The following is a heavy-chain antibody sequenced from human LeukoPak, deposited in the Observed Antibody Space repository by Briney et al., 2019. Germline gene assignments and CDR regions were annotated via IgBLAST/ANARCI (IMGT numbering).Heavy chain of an antibody. V-gene: IGHV1-18*01. CDR3: ARDSRITIFGVVFDYYYYGMDV. CDR2: INAYNGNT. Sequence: ASVKVSCKASRYTFTSYVISWVRQAPGQGLEWMGWINAYNGNTKYAQKLQGRVTMTTDTSTSTAYMELRSLRSNDTAVYYCARDSRITIFGVVFDYYYYGMDVWGQGTTVTASS. D-gene: IGHD3-3*01. J-gene: IGHJ6*02. CDR1: RYTFTSYV.